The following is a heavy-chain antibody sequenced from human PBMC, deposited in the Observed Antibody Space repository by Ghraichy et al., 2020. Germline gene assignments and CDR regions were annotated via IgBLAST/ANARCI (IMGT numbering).Heavy chain of an antibody. CDR1: GFTFSSYW. D-gene: IGHD3-22*01. J-gene: IGHJ5*02. Sequence: GGSRRLSCAGSGFTFSSYWMNWVRQAPGKGLEWVALISSDGHNEYYTDSVKGRFTISRDNSNNALFLQMNSLRAEDTAVYYCAKPYFDNSGDLGSWGQGTQVTVSA. CDR3: AKPYFDNSGDLGS. CDR2: ISSDGHNE. V-gene: IGHV3-30*18.